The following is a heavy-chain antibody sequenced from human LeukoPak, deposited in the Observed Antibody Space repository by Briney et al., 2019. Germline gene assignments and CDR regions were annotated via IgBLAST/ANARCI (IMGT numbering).Heavy chain of an antibody. Sequence: GESLKISCKGSGYSFTSYWIAWVRQMPGKGLEWMGIIFPGASDTRYSPSFQGQVPISADKSISTAYLQWSSLEASDTAMYYCARQATIAVAEFDYWGQGTLVTVSS. CDR1: GYSFTSYW. CDR2: IFPGASDT. J-gene: IGHJ4*02. D-gene: IGHD6-19*01. V-gene: IGHV5-51*01. CDR3: ARQATIAVAEFDY.